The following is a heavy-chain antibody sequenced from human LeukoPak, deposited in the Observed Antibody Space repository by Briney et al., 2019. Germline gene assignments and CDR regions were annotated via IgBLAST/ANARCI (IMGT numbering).Heavy chain of an antibody. CDR1: GFTFSSYA. D-gene: IGHD2-15*01. J-gene: IGHJ3*02. CDR3: ARVWCSGGSCYSSRGAFDI. CDR2: ISYDGSNK. V-gene: IGHV3-30*04. Sequence: GGSLRLSCAASGFTFSSYAMHWVRQAPGKGLEWVAVISYDGSNKYYADSVKGRFTISRDNSKNTLYLQMNSLRAEDTAVYYCARVWCSGGSCYSSRGAFDIWGQGTMVTVSS.